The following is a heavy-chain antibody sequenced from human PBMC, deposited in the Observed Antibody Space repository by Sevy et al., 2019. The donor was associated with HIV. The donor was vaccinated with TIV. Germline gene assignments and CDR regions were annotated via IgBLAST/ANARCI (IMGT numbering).Heavy chain of an antibody. CDR3: ARDLEFYDYGDYGPAFMPDY. J-gene: IGHJ4*02. Sequence: GGSLRLSCAASGFTFSTYGMHWVRQAPGKGLEWVAVMWFDGSNTYCADSVKGRFTISRDIAKNTLHLQMNSLRAEDTAVYYCARDLEFYDYGDYGPAFMPDYWGQGTLVTVSS. D-gene: IGHD4-17*01. CDR2: MWFDGSNT. V-gene: IGHV3-33*01. CDR1: GFTFSTYG.